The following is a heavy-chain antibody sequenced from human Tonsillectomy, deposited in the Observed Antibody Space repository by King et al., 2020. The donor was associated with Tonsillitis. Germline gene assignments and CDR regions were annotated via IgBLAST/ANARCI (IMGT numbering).Heavy chain of an antibody. J-gene: IGHJ3*01. CDR3: ARLGVIFQAKDASDL. V-gene: IGHV5-51*01. D-gene: IGHD1-26*01. Sequence: QLVQSGAEVRKPGESLKISCKVSGFNFANYWIGWVRQMPGKGLEWVGLVFPGDADTTYSPSFRGQVTLSVSMSNTTDYLQWSSLKASDTGVYYCARLGVIFQAKDASDLGGQGTMVTVPP. CDR1: GFNFANYW. CDR2: VFPGDADT.